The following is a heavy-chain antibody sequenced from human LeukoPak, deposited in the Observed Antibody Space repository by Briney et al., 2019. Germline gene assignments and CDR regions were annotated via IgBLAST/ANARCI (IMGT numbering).Heavy chain of an antibody. Sequence: SDTLSLTCTVSGGSISSYYWSWIRQPPGKGREWIGSIHYSGSTTYNPSLKSRVTISVDTSKNQFSLKLSSVTAADTAVYYCARRLGGTSTGFDYWGRGTLVTVSS. D-gene: IGHD2-2*01. CDR2: IHYSGST. V-gene: IGHV4-59*08. J-gene: IGHJ4*02. CDR1: GGSISSYY. CDR3: ARRLGGTSTGFDY.